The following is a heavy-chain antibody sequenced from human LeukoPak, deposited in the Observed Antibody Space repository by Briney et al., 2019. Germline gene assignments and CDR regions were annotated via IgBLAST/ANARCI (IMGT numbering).Heavy chain of an antibody. CDR1: GYTFTSYG. J-gene: IGHJ3*02. D-gene: IGHD1-1*01. CDR2: ISAYNGNT. CDR3: AGSTSNGRDDAFDI. Sequence: APVKVSCKASGYTFTSYGISWVRQAPGQGLEWMGWISAYNGNTNYAQKLQGRVTMTTDTSTSTAYMELRSLRSDDTAVYYCAGSTSNGRDDAFDIWGQGTMVTVSP. V-gene: IGHV1-18*01.